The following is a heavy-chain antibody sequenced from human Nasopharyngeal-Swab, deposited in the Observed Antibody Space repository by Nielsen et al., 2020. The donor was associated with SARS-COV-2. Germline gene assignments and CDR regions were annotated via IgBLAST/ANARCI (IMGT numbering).Heavy chain of an antibody. CDR3: ASSPFRITIFGVVIGNWFDP. Sequence: WIRQPPGKGLEWIGSIYYSGSTYYNPSLKSRVTISVDTFKNQFSLKLSSVTAADTAVYYCASSPFRITIFGVVIGNWFDPWGQGTLVTVSS. D-gene: IGHD3-3*01. J-gene: IGHJ5*02. V-gene: IGHV4-39*01. CDR2: IYYSGST.